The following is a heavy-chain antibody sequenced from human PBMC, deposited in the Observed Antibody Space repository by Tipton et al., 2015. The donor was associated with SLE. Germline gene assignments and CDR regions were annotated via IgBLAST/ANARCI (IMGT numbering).Heavy chain of an antibody. CDR3: ARSYYDFWSGYLDY. CDR1: GFTFDDYA. D-gene: IGHD3-3*01. Sequence: SLRLSCAASGFTFDDYAMHWVRQAPGKGLEWVAVISYDGSNKYYADSVKGRFTISRDNSKNTLYLQMNSLRAEDTAVYYCARSYYDFWSGYLDYWGQGTLVTVSS. CDR2: ISYDGSNK. J-gene: IGHJ4*02. V-gene: IGHV3-30*04.